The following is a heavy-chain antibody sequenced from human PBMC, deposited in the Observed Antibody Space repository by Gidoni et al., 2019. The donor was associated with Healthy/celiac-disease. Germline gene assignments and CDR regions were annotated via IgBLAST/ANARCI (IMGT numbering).Heavy chain of an antibody. D-gene: IGHD2-15*01. V-gene: IGHV3-48*03. J-gene: IGHJ4*02. CDR3: ARDEYCSGGSCYSDY. Sequence: FTISRDNAKNSLYLQMNSLRAEDTAVYYCARDEYCSGGSCYSDYWGQGTLVTVSS.